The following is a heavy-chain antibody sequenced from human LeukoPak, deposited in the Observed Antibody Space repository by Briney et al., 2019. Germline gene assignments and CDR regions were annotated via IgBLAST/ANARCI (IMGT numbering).Heavy chain of an antibody. CDR1: GFTFNNYA. D-gene: IGHD2-15*01. CDR3: AKRSCSDGRCSFDY. V-gene: IGHV3-9*01. CDR2: INWNSGST. J-gene: IGHJ4*02. Sequence: GRSLRLSCAASGFTFNNYAMYWVRQVPGNGLEWVSGINWNSGSTVYAASVKGRFTISRDNSKNALYLQMNSLRAEDTAFYYCAKRSCSDGRCSFDYWGQGTLVTVSS.